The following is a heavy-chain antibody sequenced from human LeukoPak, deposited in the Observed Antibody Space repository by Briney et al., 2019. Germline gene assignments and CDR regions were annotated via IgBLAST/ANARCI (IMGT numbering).Heavy chain of an antibody. CDR3: ARGYSSSWYFNWFDP. D-gene: IGHD6-13*01. CDR1: GGSISSSSYY. CDR2: IYHSGTT. V-gene: IGHV4-39*07. Sequence: SETLSLTCTVSGGSISSSSYYWGWIRQPPGKGLEWLGSIYHSGTTYYNPSLKSRVTISVDTSKNQFSLKLTSVTAADTAVYYCARGYSSSWYFNWFDPWGQGTLVTVSS. J-gene: IGHJ5*02.